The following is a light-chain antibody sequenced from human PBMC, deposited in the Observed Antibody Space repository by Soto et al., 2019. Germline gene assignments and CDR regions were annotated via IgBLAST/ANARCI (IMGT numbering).Light chain of an antibody. CDR2: EGS. CDR3: CSYAGSSTYVV. Sequence: QSALTQPASVSGSPGQSITISCTGTNSDVGNYNLVSWYQQHPGKAPKVMIFEGSRRPSGVSNRFSGSKSGNTASLAISGLQAEDEADYYCCSYAGSSTYVVFGGGTQLTVL. V-gene: IGLV2-23*01. J-gene: IGLJ2*01. CDR1: NSDVGNYNL.